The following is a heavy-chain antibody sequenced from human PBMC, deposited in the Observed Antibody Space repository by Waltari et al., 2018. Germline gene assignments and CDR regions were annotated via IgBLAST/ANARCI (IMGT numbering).Heavy chain of an antibody. V-gene: IGHV3-13*01. CDR2: IGTAGDT. CDR3: ARGIFPSGYYYGMDV. J-gene: IGHJ6*02. D-gene: IGHD3-3*01. CDR1: GFPFSSYD. Sequence: EVQLVESGGGLVQPGGSLRLSCAAAGFPFSSYDMHWVRPATGKGLEWVSAIGTAGDTYYPGSVKGRFTISRENAKNSLYLQMNSLRAGDTAVYYCARGIFPSGYYYGMDVWGQGTTVTVSS.